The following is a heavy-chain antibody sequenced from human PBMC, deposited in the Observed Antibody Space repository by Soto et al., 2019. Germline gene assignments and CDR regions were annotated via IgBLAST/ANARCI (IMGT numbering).Heavy chain of an antibody. J-gene: IGHJ5*02. D-gene: IGHD6-19*01. CDR2: ISSSGSTI. Sequence: GGSLRLSCAASGFTFSSYEMNWVRQAPGKGLEWVSYISSSGSTIYYADSVKGRSTISRDNAKNSLYLQMNSLRAEDTAVYYCARGCSSGFNWFDPWGQGTLVTVSS. CDR3: ARGCSSGFNWFDP. V-gene: IGHV3-48*03. CDR1: GFTFSSYE.